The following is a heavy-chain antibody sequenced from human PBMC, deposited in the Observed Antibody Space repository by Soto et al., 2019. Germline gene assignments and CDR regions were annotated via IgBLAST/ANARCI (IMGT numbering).Heavy chain of an antibody. J-gene: IGHJ4*02. CDR2: IYWDYDK. Sequence: QITLNESGPTQVKPRQTLTLTCTFSGFSLTTSGVGVGWIRQSPGKAPEWLALIYWDYDKRYSPSLKSRLTITKDTSKNQVVLTMADLDPADTATYYCAHRVLRTVFGLVTTTAIYFDFWGQGTPVAVSS. CDR3: AHRVLRTVFGLVTTTAIYFDF. CDR1: GFSLTTSGVG. D-gene: IGHD3-3*01. V-gene: IGHV2-5*02.